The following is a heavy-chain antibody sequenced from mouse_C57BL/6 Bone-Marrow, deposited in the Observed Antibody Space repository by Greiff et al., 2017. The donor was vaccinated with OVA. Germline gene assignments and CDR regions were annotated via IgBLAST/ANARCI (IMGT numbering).Heavy chain of an antibody. D-gene: IGHD1-1*01. V-gene: IGHV1-62-2*01. CDR1: GYTFTEYT. CDR3: ARHGDYGSREEGGYYFDY. Sequence: QVQLQQSGAELVKPGASVKLSCKASGYTFTEYTIHWVKQRSGQGLEWIGWFYPGSGSIKYNEKFKDKATLTADKSSSTVYMELSRLTSEDSAVYFCARHGDYGSREEGGYYFDYWGQGTTLTVSS. CDR2: FYPGSGSI. J-gene: IGHJ2*01.